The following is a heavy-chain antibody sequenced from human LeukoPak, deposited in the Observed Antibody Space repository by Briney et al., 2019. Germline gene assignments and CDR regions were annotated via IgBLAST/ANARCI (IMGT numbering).Heavy chain of an antibody. V-gene: IGHV3-23*01. CDR1: GFTLSSYA. CDR2: ICGSGGST. CDR3: AKDNRPVAVGYFDY. Sequence: RSLRLFCSASGFTLSSYALGWVRQASGKGLEWVSAICGSGGSTCYADSGKGRFTISRDNSKNTLYLQMNSLRAEDTAVYYCAKDNRPVAVGYFDYWGQGTLVTVSS. D-gene: IGHD6-19*01. J-gene: IGHJ4*02.